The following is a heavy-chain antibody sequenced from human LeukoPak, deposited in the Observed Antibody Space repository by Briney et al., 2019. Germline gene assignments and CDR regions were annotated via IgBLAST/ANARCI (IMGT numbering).Heavy chain of an antibody. Sequence: GASVKVSCKASGYTFTSYAMHWVRQAPGQRLEWMGWINAGNGNTKYSRKFQGRVTITRDTSASTAYMELSSLRSEDTAVYYCARSYYYDYWGQGTLVTVSS. J-gene: IGHJ4*02. D-gene: IGHD3-22*01. V-gene: IGHV1-3*01. CDR2: INAGNGNT. CDR3: ARSYYYDY. CDR1: GYTFTSYA.